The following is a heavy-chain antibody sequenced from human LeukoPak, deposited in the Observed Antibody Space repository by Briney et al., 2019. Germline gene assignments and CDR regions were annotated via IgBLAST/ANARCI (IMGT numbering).Heavy chain of an antibody. D-gene: IGHD2-2*01. CDR3: AREIVVVHRWVGWFDP. Sequence: SETLSLTCTVSGGSISSSSYYWGWIRQPPGKGLEWIGSIYYSGSTYYNPSLKSRVTISVDTSKNQFSLKLSSVTAADTAVYYCAREIVVVHRWVGWFDPWGQGTLVTVSS. V-gene: IGHV4-39*07. CDR2: IYYSGST. J-gene: IGHJ5*02. CDR1: GGSISSSSYY.